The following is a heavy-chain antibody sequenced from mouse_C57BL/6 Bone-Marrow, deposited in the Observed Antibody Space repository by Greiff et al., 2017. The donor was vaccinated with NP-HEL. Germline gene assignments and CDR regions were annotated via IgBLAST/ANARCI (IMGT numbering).Heavy chain of an antibody. Sequence: EVQLQHSGPELVKPGASVKISCKASGYTFTDYYMNWVKQSHGKSLEWIGDINTNNGGTSYNQKFKVKATLTVDKSSSTAYMELRSLTSEDSAVYYCARSVITTVVATTSDYWGQGTTLTVAS. CDR3: ARSVITTVVATTSDY. V-gene: IGHV1-26*01. J-gene: IGHJ2*01. CDR1: GYTFTDYY. CDR2: INTNNGGT. D-gene: IGHD1-1*01.